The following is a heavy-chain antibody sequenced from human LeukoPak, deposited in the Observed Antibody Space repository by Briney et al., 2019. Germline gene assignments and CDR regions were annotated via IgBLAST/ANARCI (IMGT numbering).Heavy chain of an antibody. CDR2: ISSSGSSI. D-gene: IGHD6-13*01. V-gene: IGHV3-21*06. J-gene: IGHJ5*02. CDR3: VRDIAPTGTVWFDP. Sequence: GGSLRLSCAASGFTFSSYAMSWVRQAPGKGLEWVSSISSSGSSIDYADSVKGRFTVSRDNAKNSLYLQMNILRAEDTAVYYCVRDIAPTGTVWFDPWGQGTLVTVSS. CDR1: GFTFSSYA.